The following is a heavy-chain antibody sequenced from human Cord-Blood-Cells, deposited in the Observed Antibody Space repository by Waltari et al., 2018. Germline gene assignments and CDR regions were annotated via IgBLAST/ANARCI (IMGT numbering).Heavy chain of an antibody. CDR3: ARDGSGGYGVGAFDI. CDR2: SNPNSGGT. J-gene: IGHJ3*02. V-gene: IGHV1-2*04. Sequence: QVQLVQSGAEVKKPGASVKVSCKASGYTFTGYYMPSVRQAPGQGLEWKGWSNPNSGGTNYAQKFQGWVTMTRDTSISTAYMELSRLRSDDTAVYYCARDGSGGYGVGAFDIWGQGTMVTVSS. D-gene: IGHD1-26*01. CDR1: GYTFTGYY.